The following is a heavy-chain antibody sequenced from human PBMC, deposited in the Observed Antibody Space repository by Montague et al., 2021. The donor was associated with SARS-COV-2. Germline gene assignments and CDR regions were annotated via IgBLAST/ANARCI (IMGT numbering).Heavy chain of an antibody. J-gene: IGHJ4*02. D-gene: IGHD1-26*01. CDR1: GFTFSSYA. Sequence: SLRLSCAVSGFTFSSYAFHWVRQAPGKGLDWVAVISYDGTNKYYADCVKGRLTISRDNSKNTLYLQMNSLRPDDSAMYYCARDRGEYSGSPHYYFDYWGQGTLVTVSS. V-gene: IGHV3-30-3*01. CDR3: ARDRGEYSGSPHYYFDY. CDR2: ISYDGTNK.